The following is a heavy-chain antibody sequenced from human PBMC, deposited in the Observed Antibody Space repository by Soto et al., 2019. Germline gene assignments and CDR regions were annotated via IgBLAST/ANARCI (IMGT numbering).Heavy chain of an antibody. D-gene: IGHD1-1*01. Sequence: QVQLVESGGGVVQPGRSLRLSCAASGFTFSSYAMHRVRQAPGKGLEWVAVISYDGSNKYYADSVKGRFTISRDNSKKTLYLQMNSLRAEDTAVYYCARSAGTPFDYWGQGTLVTVSS. J-gene: IGHJ4*02. CDR2: ISYDGSNK. CDR3: ARSAGTPFDY. CDR1: GFTFSSYA. V-gene: IGHV3-30-3*01.